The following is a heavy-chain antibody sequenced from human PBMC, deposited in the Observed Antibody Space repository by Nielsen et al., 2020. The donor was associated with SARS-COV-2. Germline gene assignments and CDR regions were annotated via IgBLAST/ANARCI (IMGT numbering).Heavy chain of an antibody. CDR2: ISAYNGNT. D-gene: IGHD3-10*01. Sequence: WVRQAPGQGLEWMGWISAYNGNTNYAQKLQGRVTMTTDTSTSTVYMELSSLRSEDTAVYYCARMSESSTWGQGTLVTVSS. CDR3: ARMSESST. J-gene: IGHJ5*02. V-gene: IGHV1-18*01.